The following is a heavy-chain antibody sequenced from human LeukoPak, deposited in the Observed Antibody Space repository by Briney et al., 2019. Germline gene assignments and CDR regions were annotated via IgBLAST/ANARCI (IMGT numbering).Heavy chain of an antibody. CDR2: IYYSGTT. D-gene: IGHD4/OR15-4a*01. CDR3: ARMGAIAGASANPDY. CDR1: GGSISSYY. V-gene: IGHV4-59*01. J-gene: IGHJ4*02. Sequence: SETLSLTCTVSGGSISSYYWSWIRQPPGKGLEWIGYIYYSGTTDYSPSLRSRVTMSLDMSKNQFSLKLSSVTTADTAVYYCARMGAIAGASANPDYWGQGTLVSVSS.